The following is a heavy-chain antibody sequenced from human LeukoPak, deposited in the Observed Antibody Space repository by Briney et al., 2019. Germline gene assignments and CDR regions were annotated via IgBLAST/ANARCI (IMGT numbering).Heavy chain of an antibody. Sequence: ASVKVSCKASGYTFTSYYMHWVRQAPGQGLEWMGIINPSGGSTSYAQKFQGRVTMTRDTSTSTVYMELSSLRSEDTAVYYCARDQALTIFGVACPPRGMDVWGQGTTVTVSS. D-gene: IGHD3-3*01. CDR2: INPSGGST. V-gene: IGHV1-46*01. CDR3: ARDQALTIFGVACPPRGMDV. J-gene: IGHJ6*02. CDR1: GYTFTSYY.